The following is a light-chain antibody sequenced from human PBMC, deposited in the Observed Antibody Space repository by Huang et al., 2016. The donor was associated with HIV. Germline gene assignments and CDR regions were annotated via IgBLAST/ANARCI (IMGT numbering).Light chain of an antibody. CDR3: LQHKAFHLPT. J-gene: IGKJ1*01. Sequence: DIQVTQSPSAMSASVGDRVTITCRTNQDIFDYLAWFQQKPGKAPQRLLYGVSSLQSGVPSRFSGSGSGTEFTLTISSLQPEDSATYYCLQHKAFHLPTFGQGTKV. CDR1: QDIFDY. V-gene: IGKV1-17*03. CDR2: GVS.